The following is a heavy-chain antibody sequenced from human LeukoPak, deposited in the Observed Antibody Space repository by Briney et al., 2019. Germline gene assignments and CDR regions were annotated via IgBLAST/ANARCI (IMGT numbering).Heavy chain of an antibody. CDR2: INPSGGST. CDR3: ARDRCSSTSCYTLGY. D-gene: IGHD2-2*02. V-gene: IGHV1-46*03. Sequence: GASVKVSCKASGYTFTSYYMHGVRQAPGQGLEWRGIINPSGGSTSYAQKFQGRVTMTRDTSTSTVYMELSSLRSEDTAVYYCARDRCSSTSCYTLGYRGEGNLVTVSS. J-gene: IGHJ4*02. CDR1: GYTFTSYY.